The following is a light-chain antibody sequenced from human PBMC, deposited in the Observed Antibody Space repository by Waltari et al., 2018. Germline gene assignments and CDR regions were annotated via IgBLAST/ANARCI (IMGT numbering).Light chain of an antibody. CDR1: NSNLGSNT. J-gene: IGLJ1*01. CDR2: SNN. CDR3: AAWDDSLNDFV. V-gene: IGLV1-44*01. Sequence: QSVLTQPPSASGTPGQRVTISCSGSNSNLGSNTVSWYQQLPGTAPKLLVYSNNQRPLGVPDRFYGSKSRAKASLAISGLQSEDEADYYCAAWDDSLNDFVFGAGTKVTVL.